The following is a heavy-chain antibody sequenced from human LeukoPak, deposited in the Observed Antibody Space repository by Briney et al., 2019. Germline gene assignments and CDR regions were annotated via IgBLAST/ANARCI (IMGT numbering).Heavy chain of an antibody. J-gene: IGHJ4*01. D-gene: IGHD4-23*01. CDR1: GFTVSSNY. Sequence: PGGSLRLSCAASGFTVSSNYMSWVRQAPGKGLEWVPVIYSGGSTYYADSVKGRFTISRDNSKNTLYLQMNSLRAEDTAMYYCARLATTVVTGFDYWGHGTLVTVSS. CDR2: IYSGGST. V-gene: IGHV3-53*01. CDR3: ARLATTVVTGFDY.